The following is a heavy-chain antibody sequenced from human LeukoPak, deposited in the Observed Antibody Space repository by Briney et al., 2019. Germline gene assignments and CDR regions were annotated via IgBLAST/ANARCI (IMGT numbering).Heavy chain of an antibody. CDR2: IYTSGSI. V-gene: IGHV4-4*07. CDR3: ARGAYYFSPLD. D-gene: IGHD3-3*01. Sequence: SETLSLTCTVSGGSISSYYWSWIRQPAGKGLEWIGRIYTSGSINYNPSLKSRVTISVDTSKNQFSLKLTSVTAADTAVYYCARGAYYFSPLDWGQGTLVTISS. CDR1: GGSISSYY. J-gene: IGHJ4*02.